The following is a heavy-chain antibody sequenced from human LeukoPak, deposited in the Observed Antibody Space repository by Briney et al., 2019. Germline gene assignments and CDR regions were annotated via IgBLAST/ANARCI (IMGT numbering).Heavy chain of an antibody. V-gene: IGHV1-46*01. D-gene: IGHD3-16*01. Sequence: GASVKVSCKASGYTFSSYDINWVRQATGQGLEWMGIINPSGGSTSYAQKFQGRVTMTRDTSTSTVYMELSSLRSEDTAVYYCARSEQGEFDPWGQGTLVTVSS. J-gene: IGHJ5*02. CDR2: INPSGGST. CDR3: ARSEQGEFDP. CDR1: GYTFSSYD.